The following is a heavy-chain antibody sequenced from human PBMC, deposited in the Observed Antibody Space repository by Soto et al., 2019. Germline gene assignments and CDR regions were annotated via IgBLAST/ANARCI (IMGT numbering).Heavy chain of an antibody. Sequence: PGGSLRLSCTASGFTFSDYYMGWIRQAPGEGLEYMSYISSSGTSAYYADSVKGRFTISRDNSKNTLYLQMNSLRAEDTAVYYCAKGAQGPYSSSWYVLASIVAALDYWGQGALVTVSS. CDR1: GFTFSDYY. CDR3: AKGAQGPYSSSWYVLASIVAALDY. J-gene: IGHJ4*02. CDR2: ISSSGTSA. D-gene: IGHD6-13*01. V-gene: IGHV3-11*01.